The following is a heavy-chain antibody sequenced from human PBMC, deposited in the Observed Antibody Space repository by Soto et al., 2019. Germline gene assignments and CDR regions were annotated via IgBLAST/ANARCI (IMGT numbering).Heavy chain of an antibody. Sequence: ASVKVSCQVSGYTLTELSMHCVRQAPGKGLEWMGGFDPEDGETIYAQKVQGRVTMTEDTSTDTAYMELSSLRSEDTAVYYCATWGPMVRGVMGYYYYGMDVWGQGTTVTVSS. J-gene: IGHJ6*02. CDR3: ATWGPMVRGVMGYYYYGMDV. CDR2: FDPEDGET. CDR1: GYTLTELS. D-gene: IGHD3-10*01. V-gene: IGHV1-24*01.